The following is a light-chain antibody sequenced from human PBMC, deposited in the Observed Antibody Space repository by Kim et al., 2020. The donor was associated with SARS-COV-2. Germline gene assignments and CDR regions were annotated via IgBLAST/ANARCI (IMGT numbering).Light chain of an antibody. CDR2: DTA. Sequence: EIVLRQSPATLSLSQGERATLSCRASQSVSTYLAWYHQKPGQAPRLLFYDTAKRAAGTPARFSGSGSGTDSTLIIGRLEPEDSAVYFCQQRSSFGPGTRLEI. CDR1: QSVSTY. J-gene: IGKJ5*01. CDR3: QQRSS. V-gene: IGKV3-11*01.